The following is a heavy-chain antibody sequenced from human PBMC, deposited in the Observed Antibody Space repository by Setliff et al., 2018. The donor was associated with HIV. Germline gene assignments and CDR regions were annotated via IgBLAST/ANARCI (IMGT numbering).Heavy chain of an antibody. D-gene: IGHD3-16*01. CDR3: ARGDHYVWGDYSNFFDS. Sequence: ASVKVSCKASGYTFTSHAMSWVRQAPGQGLEWMGWINTNTGNPTFAQGFTGRRVFSMDTSVKTAYLQISNLKAEDTAVYYCARGDHYVWGDYSNFFDSWGQGTLVTVSS. V-gene: IGHV7-4-1*02. CDR2: INTNTGNP. J-gene: IGHJ5*01. CDR1: GYTFTSHA.